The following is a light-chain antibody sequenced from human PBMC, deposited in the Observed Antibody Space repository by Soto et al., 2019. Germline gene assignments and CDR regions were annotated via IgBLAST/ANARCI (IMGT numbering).Light chain of an antibody. CDR2: ENN. CDR1: SSNIGNNY. Sequence: QSVLTQPPSVSAAPGQEVTISCSGSSSNIGNNYVSWYQQLPGAAPKLLIYENNKRPSGIPGRFSGSKSGTSATLGITGLQTGDEADYYCGTWDSSLSAAVFGGGTQLTVL. J-gene: IGLJ7*01. V-gene: IGLV1-51*02. CDR3: GTWDSSLSAAV.